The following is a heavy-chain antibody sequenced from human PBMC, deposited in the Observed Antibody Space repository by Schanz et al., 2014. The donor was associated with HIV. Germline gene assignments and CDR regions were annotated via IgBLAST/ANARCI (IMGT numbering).Heavy chain of an antibody. D-gene: IGHD4-17*01. CDR1: GFMFSSYG. CDR2: IGSGGGRT. Sequence: EVQLLESGGGLVQPGGSLRVSCAASGFMFSSYGMSWVRQAPGKGLEWVSLIGSGGGRTYYADSVKGRVTISRDNSKNTLFLQMNSLRAEDTAVYYCTRVSSVTTSWWWYSDVWGRGTQVIVSS. J-gene: IGHJ2*01. CDR3: TRVSSVTTSWWWYSDV. V-gene: IGHV3-23*01.